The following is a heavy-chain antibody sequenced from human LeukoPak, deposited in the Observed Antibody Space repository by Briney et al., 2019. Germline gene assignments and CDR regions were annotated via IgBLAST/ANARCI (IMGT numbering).Heavy chain of an antibody. V-gene: IGHV3-7*01. Sequence: GGSLRLSCAASGFTFSSYWMSWVRQAPGKGLEWVANIKQDGSEKYYVDSVKGRFTISRDNAKNSLYLQMNSLRAEDTAVYYCARGDYYDSSGYGYWGQGTLVTVSS. CDR3: ARGDYYDSSGYGY. D-gene: IGHD3-22*01. CDR1: GFTFSSYW. CDR2: IKQDGSEK. J-gene: IGHJ4*02.